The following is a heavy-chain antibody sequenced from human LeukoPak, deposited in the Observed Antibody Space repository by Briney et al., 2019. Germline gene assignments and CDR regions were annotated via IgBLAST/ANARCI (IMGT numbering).Heavy chain of an antibody. CDR2: IYYSGST. Sequence: SETLSLTCTVSGGSISSYYWSWIRQPPGKGLEWIGYIYYSGSTNYNPSLKSRVTISVDTSKNQFSLKLSSVTAADTAVYYCARGVRPAYYYYYMDVWGKGTTVTISS. CDR1: GGSISSYY. J-gene: IGHJ6*03. CDR3: ARGVRPAYYYYYMDV. V-gene: IGHV4-59*01. D-gene: IGHD1-1*01.